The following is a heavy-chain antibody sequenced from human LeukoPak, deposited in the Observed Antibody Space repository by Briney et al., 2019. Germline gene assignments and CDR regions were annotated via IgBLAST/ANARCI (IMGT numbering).Heavy chain of an antibody. V-gene: IGHV3-20*04. Sequence: GGSLRLSCAVSGFTFDDYGMSWVRRAPGKGLEWVSGINWNGGSTGYADSVKGRFTISRDNAKNSLYLQMNSLRAEDTALYYCAREVTGTILDYYYYMDVWGKGATVTVSS. D-gene: IGHD1-7*01. CDR3: AREVTGTILDYYYYMDV. J-gene: IGHJ6*03. CDR1: GFTFDDYG. CDR2: INWNGGST.